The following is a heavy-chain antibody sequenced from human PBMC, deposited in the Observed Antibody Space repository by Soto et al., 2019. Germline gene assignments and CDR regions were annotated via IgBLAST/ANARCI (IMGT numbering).Heavy chain of an antibody. CDR3: TADSRQIFGGVGFDY. D-gene: IGHD3-10*01. CDR1: GFIFSKAW. V-gene: IGHV3-15*07. CDR2: IKSKTDGETV. J-gene: IGHJ4*02. Sequence: EEQLVESGGGLMKPGGSLRLSCAASGFIFSKAWMNWVRQAPGEGLEWAGRIKSKTDGETVNYAAPVEGRFTISRDDSKNTLYLQMNSLKMEDTAVYYCTADSRQIFGGVGFDYWGQGALVTVSS.